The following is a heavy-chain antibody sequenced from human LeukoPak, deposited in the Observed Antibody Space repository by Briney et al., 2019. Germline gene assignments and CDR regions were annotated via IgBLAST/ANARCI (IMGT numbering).Heavy chain of an antibody. CDR1: GGSISHYF. Sequence: PSETLSLTCTVSGGSISHYFWSWIRQPPGKALEWIGYIYYSGSTNYNPSLKSRVTISVDPSKNQFSLKLNSVTAADTAVYYCARGSSGWFSIDYWGQGILVTVSS. J-gene: IGHJ4*02. D-gene: IGHD6-19*01. CDR3: ARGSSGWFSIDY. CDR2: IYYSGST. V-gene: IGHV4-59*08.